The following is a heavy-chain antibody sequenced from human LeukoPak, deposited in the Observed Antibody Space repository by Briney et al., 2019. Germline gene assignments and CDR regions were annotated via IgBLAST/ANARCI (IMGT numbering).Heavy chain of an antibody. J-gene: IGHJ4*02. CDR3: AKGSLGSWYYFDY. Sequence: GGSLRLSCAPSGFTFGSSAMSGVRQAPGKGREWVSTFCRSRPDTYYADSVKGRFTIFGDNSKNTLYLQMNSLRAEDAAVYYCAKGSLGSWYYFDYWGQGTLVPVSS. CDR1: GFTFGSSA. D-gene: IGHD6-13*01. V-gene: IGHV3-23*01. CDR2: FCRSRPDT.